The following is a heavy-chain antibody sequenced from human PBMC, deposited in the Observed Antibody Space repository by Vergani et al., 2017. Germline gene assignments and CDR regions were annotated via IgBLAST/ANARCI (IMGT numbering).Heavy chain of an antibody. CDR3: AREDSGSYYNYFDY. Sequence: QVPLVQSGAEVKTPGASVKVSCKASGYTFTSYAMHWVRQAPGQRLEWMGWINAGNGNTKYSQKFQGRVTITRDTSASTAYMELSSLRSEDTAVYYCAREDSGSYYNYFDYWGEGTLVTVSS. D-gene: IGHD1-26*01. J-gene: IGHJ4*02. CDR1: GYTFTSYA. V-gene: IGHV1-3*01. CDR2: INAGNGNT.